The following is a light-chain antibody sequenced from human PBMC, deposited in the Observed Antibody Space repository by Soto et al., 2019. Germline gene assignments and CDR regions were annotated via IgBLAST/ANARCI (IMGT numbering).Light chain of an antibody. J-gene: IGKJ1*01. CDR1: QSVSSY. CDR2: DAS. Sequence: EIVLTQSPATLSLSPGERATLSCRASQSVSSYLAWYQQKPGQAPRLLIYDASNRATGIPARFSGSGSGTDFTLTISGLQPDDFATYYCQQYNPYSPWTFGQGTKVDIK. V-gene: IGKV3-11*01. CDR3: QQYNPYSPWT.